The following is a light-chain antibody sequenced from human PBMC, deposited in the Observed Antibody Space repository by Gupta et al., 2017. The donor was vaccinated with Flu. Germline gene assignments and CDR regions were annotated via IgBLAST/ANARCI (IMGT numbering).Light chain of an antibody. Sequence: ATLFLSPGERDTLSCGASQSVRSNFLAWYQQKAGQAPRLLIYSTSTRATGIPDRFSGSGSGTDFTLTISRLESEDFAVYYCQQDDSSPRTFGQGTKVEIK. J-gene: IGKJ1*01. CDR2: STS. CDR1: QSVRSNF. CDR3: QQDDSSPRT. V-gene: IGKV3D-20*01.